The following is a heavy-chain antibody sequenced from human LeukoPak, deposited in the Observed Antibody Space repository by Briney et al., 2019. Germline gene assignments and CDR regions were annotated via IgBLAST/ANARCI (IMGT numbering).Heavy chain of an antibody. D-gene: IGHD3-22*01. Sequence: SVKVSCKASGGTFSSYAISWVRQAPGQGLEWMGRIIPILGIANYAQKFQGRVTITADKSTSTAYMELSSLRSEGTAVYYCTTSFAYYYDSSGYSAQTMIYDYWGQGTLVTVSS. V-gene: IGHV1-69*04. J-gene: IGHJ4*02. CDR3: TTSFAYYYDSSGYSAQTMIYDY. CDR2: IIPILGIA. CDR1: GGTFSSYA.